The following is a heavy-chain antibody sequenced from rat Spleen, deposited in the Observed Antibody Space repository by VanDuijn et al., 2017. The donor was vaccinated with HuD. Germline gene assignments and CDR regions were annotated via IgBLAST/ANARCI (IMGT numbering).Heavy chain of an antibody. J-gene: IGHJ2*01. D-gene: IGHD4-3*01. V-gene: IGHV5-29*01. CDR2: ISYDGSST. Sequence: EVQLVESDGGLVQPGRSLKLSCAASGFTFSDYYMAWVRQAPTKGLEWVATISYDGSSTYYRDSVKGRFTISRDNAKSTLYLQMDSPRSEDTATYYCARHNSGYFDYWGQGVMVTVSS. CDR3: ARHNSGYFDY. CDR1: GFTFSDYY.